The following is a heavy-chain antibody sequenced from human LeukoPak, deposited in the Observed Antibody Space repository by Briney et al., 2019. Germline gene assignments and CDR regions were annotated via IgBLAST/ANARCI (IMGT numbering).Heavy chain of an antibody. J-gene: IGHJ4*02. D-gene: IGHD3-10*01. CDR1: GFTFSSYA. Sequence: GGSLGLSCAASGFTFSSYAMSWVRQAPGKGLEWVSGISGSGGSTYYADSVKGRFTISRDNSKNTLYLQVNSLRAEDTAIYHCAKDPYNSILYRLGDWGQGTLVTVSS. CDR3: AKDPYNSILYRLGD. V-gene: IGHV3-23*01. CDR2: ISGSGGST.